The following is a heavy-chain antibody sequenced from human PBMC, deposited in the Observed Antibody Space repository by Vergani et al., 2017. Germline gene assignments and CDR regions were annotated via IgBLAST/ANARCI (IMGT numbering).Heavy chain of an antibody. D-gene: IGHD3-22*01. J-gene: IGHJ4*02. CDR3: ASDGTDICVSSSGYSHLLYY. V-gene: IGHV3-30*03. CDR2: ISKNGTTD. CDR1: GFGFKNFA. Sequence: QVSLVESGGGVVQPGRSLTLTCSASGFGFKNFAMHWVRQAPGKGLEWVATISKNGTTDYYEPSVRGRFAVSRDNFKNTMYLQMDRLTKDDTAVYFCASDGTDICVSSSGYSHLLYYWGQGILVTVSS.